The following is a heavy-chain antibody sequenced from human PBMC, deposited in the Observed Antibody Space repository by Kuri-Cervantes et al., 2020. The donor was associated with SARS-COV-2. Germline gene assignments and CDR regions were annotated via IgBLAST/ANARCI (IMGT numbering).Heavy chain of an antibody. J-gene: IGHJ4*02. Sequence: GESLKISCAGSGFTFSSYSMNWVRQAPGKGLEWVSCIGSSSSYIYYADSVKGRFTISRDNAKNSLYLQMNSLRAEDTAVYYCAKVRVARYTYGYGFDYWGQGTLVTVSS. CDR1: GFTFSSYS. CDR2: IGSSSSYI. D-gene: IGHD5-18*01. V-gene: IGHV3-21*01. CDR3: AKVRVARYTYGYGFDY.